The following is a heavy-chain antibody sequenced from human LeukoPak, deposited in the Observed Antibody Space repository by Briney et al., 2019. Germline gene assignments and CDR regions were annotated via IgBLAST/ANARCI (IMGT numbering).Heavy chain of an antibody. CDR2: IWHDGSND. V-gene: IGHV3-33*06. D-gene: IGHD3-22*01. CDR3: AKVTGDYYDTSGAFDY. CDR1: GFIFSSYG. Sequence: GGSLRLSCAASGFIFSSYGMHWVRQAPGKGLEWVARIWHDGSNDDHADSVKGRFTISRDNSKNTLYLQMNSLRAEDTAIYYCAKVTGDYYDTSGAFDYWGQGTLVTVSS. J-gene: IGHJ4*02.